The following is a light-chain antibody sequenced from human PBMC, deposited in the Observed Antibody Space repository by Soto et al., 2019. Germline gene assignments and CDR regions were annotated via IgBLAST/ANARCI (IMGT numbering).Light chain of an antibody. V-gene: IGKV1-5*01. CDR1: QSISTY. J-gene: IGKJ1*01. Sequence: DIQMTQSPYSLSAAVGDRVTIACRASQSISTYLNWYQKKPGKAPNLLIYDASSLESGVPSRFSGSGSGTEFTLTISSLQPDDFATYYCQQYNSYWTFGQGTKVDIK. CDR2: DAS. CDR3: QQYNSYWT.